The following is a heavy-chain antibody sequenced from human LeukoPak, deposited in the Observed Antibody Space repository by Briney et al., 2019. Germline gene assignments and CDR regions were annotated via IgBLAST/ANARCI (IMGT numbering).Heavy chain of an antibody. Sequence: PGGSLRLSCAASGFTFSSYWMHWVRQAPGKGLLWVSNINSDGRRTSYADSVKGRFTISRDNAKNTLYLQMNSLRAEDTAVYYCARESMELVRFDFWGQGTLVTVSS. CDR2: INSDGRRT. D-gene: IGHD6-13*01. CDR1: GFTFSSYW. CDR3: ARESMELVRFDF. V-gene: IGHV3-74*01. J-gene: IGHJ4*02.